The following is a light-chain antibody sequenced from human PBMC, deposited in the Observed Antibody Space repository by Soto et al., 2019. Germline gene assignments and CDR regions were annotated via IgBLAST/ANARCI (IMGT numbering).Light chain of an antibody. CDR3: QATYHPPLT. V-gene: IGKV1-39*01. Sequence: DIQMTQSPSSLSAFIGDRVTITCRASQNIRIYLNWFQQKPGKAPNLLIFGASNLESGVPSRFSGSGSGTDFTLTINSLQPEDFAVYYCQATYHPPLTFGQGTKVEVK. CDR2: GAS. J-gene: IGKJ1*01. CDR1: QNIRIY.